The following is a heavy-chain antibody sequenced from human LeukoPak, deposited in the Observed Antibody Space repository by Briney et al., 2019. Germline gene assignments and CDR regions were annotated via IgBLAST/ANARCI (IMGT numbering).Heavy chain of an antibody. Sequence: GASVKVSCKASGYTFTSYGISWVRQAPGQGLEWMGWISAYNGNTNYAQKLQGRVTMTTDTSTSTAYMELRSLRSDDTAVYYCARDPLDFWSGYYWNLGAVDIWGQGTMVTVSS. V-gene: IGHV1-18*01. CDR2: ISAYNGNT. J-gene: IGHJ3*02. CDR3: ARDPLDFWSGYYWNLGAVDI. D-gene: IGHD3-3*01. CDR1: GYTFTSYG.